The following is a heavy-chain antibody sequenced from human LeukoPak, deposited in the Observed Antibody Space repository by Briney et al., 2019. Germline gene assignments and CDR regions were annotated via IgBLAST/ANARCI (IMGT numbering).Heavy chain of an antibody. D-gene: IGHD3-22*01. V-gene: IGHV3-30-3*01. J-gene: IGHJ2*01. CDR2: ISYDGSNK. CDR1: GFTFSSYA. CDR3: ARDLSKGYYYDSSGYYYSWYFDL. Sequence: GGSLRLSCAVSGFTFSSYAMHWVRQAPGKGLEWVAVISYDGSNKYYADSVKGRFTISRDNSNNTLYLQMNSLRAEDTAVYYCARDLSKGYYYDSSGYYYSWYFDLWGRGTLVTVSS.